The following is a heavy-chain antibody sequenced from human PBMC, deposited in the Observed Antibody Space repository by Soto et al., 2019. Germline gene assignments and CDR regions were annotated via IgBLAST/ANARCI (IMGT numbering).Heavy chain of an antibody. CDR1: GGSISSGGYY. CDR2: IYYSGST. J-gene: IGHJ5*02. CDR3: ARAYYSSSSRGGFHNWFDP. Sequence: QVQLQESGPGLVKPSQTLSLTCTVSGGSISSGGYYWSWIRQHPGKGLEWIGYIYYSGSTYYDPSLKSRVTISVDTSKNQFSLKLSSVTAADTAVYYCARAYYSSSSRGGFHNWFDPWGQGTLVTVSS. D-gene: IGHD6-6*01. V-gene: IGHV4-31*03.